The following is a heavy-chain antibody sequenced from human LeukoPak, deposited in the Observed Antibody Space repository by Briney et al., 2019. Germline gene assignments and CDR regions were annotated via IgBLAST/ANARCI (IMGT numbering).Heavy chain of an antibody. CDR3: AKDRVFELWFEEASPYYFDY. CDR2: IRYDGSNK. V-gene: IGHV3-30*02. CDR1: GFTFSSYG. J-gene: IGHJ4*02. D-gene: IGHD3-10*01. Sequence: AGGSLRLSCAASGFTFSSYGMHWVRQAPGKGLEWVIYIRYDGSNKYYADSVKGRFTISRDISKSTLYLQMNSLRAEDTAVYYCAKDRVFELWFEEASPYYFDYWGQGTLVTVSS.